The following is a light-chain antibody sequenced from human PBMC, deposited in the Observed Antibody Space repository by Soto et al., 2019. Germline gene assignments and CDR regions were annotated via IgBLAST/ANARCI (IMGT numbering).Light chain of an antibody. CDR3: QQYNSYPLT. CDR1: QSVSSY. V-gene: IGKV3-11*01. J-gene: IGKJ4*01. Sequence: EIVLTQSPATLSLSPGERATLSCRASQSVSSYLAWYQQKPGQAPRLLIYDASSLESGVPSRFSGSGSGTEFTLTISSLQPDDFATYYCQQYNSYPLTFGGGTKVEIK. CDR2: DAS.